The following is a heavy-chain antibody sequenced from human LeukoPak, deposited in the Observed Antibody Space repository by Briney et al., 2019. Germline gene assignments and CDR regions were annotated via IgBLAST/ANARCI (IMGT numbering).Heavy chain of an antibody. D-gene: IGHD6-13*01. CDR3: VKGREAAAGRGFDY. Sequence: GGSLRLSCAASGFTFSSYGMHWVRQAPGKGLEWVAVILYDGINKYYANSVKGRFTNSTDKSKNTRYLQMNSLRAEDTAVYYCVKGREAAAGRGFDYWGQGTLVTV. J-gene: IGHJ4*02. V-gene: IGHV3-33*03. CDR1: GFTFSSYG. CDR2: ILYDGINK.